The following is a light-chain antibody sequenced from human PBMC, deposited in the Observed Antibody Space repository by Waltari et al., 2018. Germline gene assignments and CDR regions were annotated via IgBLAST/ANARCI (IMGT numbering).Light chain of an antibody. CDR1: SSNIGSNS. V-gene: IGLV1-47*01. CDR2: GNN. Sequence: QSVLTQPPSASGTPGQRVTISCSVSSSNIGSNSVPWYQQLPGTAPKLLIYGNNPRPAGVPARFSGSKAGTSASLAISGLRSDDEADYYCATWDDSLGGLWVFGGGTKLTVL. CDR3: ATWDDSLGGLWV. J-gene: IGLJ3*02.